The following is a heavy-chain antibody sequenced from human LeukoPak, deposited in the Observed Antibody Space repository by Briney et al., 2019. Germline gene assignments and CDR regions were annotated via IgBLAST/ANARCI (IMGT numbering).Heavy chain of an antibody. J-gene: IGHJ4*02. Sequence: PGGSLRLSCAASGFTFSSYGMHWVGQAPGKWLEWVAFIRYDGSNKYYADSVKGRFTISRDNSKNTLYLQMNSLRAEDTAVYYCAKDQYSSSYYFDYWGQGTLITVSS. CDR1: GFTFSSYG. D-gene: IGHD6-6*01. V-gene: IGHV3-30*02. CDR3: AKDQYSSSYYFDY. CDR2: IRYDGSNK.